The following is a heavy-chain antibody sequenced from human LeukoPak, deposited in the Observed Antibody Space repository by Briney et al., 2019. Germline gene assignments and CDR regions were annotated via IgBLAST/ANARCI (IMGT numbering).Heavy chain of an antibody. D-gene: IGHD3-22*01. CDR3: ATVSGYSYDSSGYCLDY. CDR2: FDPEDGET. J-gene: IGHJ4*02. V-gene: IGHV1-24*01. Sequence: ASVKVSCKVSGYTLTELSMHWVRQAPGKGLEWMGGFDPEDGETIYAQKFQGRVTMTEDTSTDTAYMELSSLRSEDTAVYYCATVSGYSYDSSGYCLDYWGRGTLFPVSS. CDR1: GYTLTELS.